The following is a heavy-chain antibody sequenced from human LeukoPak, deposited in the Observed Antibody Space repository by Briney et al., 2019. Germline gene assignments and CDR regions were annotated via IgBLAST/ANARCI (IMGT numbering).Heavy chain of an antibody. D-gene: IGHD6-13*01. CDR1: RGSISIYY. CDR2: IYYSGST. CDR3: ARLTPSDSSSWYWYFGL. J-gene: IGHJ2*01. V-gene: IGHV4-59*08. Sequence: KASETLSLTCTVPRGSISIYYWSWIPQPPGQGLYWIGYIYYSGSTNYNPSLKSRVSIAVDTSKNQFSLKLNTVTAADTAVYYCARLTPSDSSSWYWYFGLWGRGTLVTVSS.